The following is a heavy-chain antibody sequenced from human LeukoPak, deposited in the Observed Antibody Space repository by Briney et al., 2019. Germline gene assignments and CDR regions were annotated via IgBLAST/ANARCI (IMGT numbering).Heavy chain of an antibody. CDR3: ARDSIAAAGTDPFYYYYYGMDV. CDR2: INPNSGGT. V-gene: IGHV1-2*02. D-gene: IGHD6-13*01. J-gene: IGHJ6*02. CDR1: GYTFTGYY. Sequence: GASVKVSCKASGYTFTGYYMHWVRQAPGQGLEWMGWINPNSGGTNYAQKFQGRVTMTRDTSISTAYMELSRLRSDDTAVYYCARDSIAAAGTDPFYYYYYGMDVWGQGITVTVSS.